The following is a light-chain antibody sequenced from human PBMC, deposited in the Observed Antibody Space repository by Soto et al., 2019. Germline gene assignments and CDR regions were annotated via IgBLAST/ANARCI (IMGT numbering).Light chain of an antibody. V-gene: IGLV2-14*01. CDR3: TSYATGGTHV. CDR2: DVS. Sequence: QSVLTQPASVSGSPGQSITISCTGTNSDVGGYNYVSWYQQHPGKAPKLMIYDVSNRPSGVSNRFSGSKSGNTASLTISGLQAEDEADYYCTSYATGGTHVFGTGTKVTVL. CDR1: NSDVGGYNY. J-gene: IGLJ1*01.